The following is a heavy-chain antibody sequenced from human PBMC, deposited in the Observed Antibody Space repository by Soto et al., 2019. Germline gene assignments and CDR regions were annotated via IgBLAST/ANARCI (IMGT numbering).Heavy chain of an antibody. CDR3: AKDLVSIFGVAPDY. D-gene: IGHD3-3*01. V-gene: IGHV3-23*01. Sequence: EVQLLESGGGLVQPGGSLRLSCAASGFTFSSYARSGVRQAPGRGLEWVSAISGSGGSTDYADSVKGRFTISRDNSKNTLYLQMNSLRAEDTALYYCAKDLVSIFGVAPDYWGQGTLVTVSS. CDR1: GFTFSSYA. CDR2: ISGSGGST. J-gene: IGHJ4*02.